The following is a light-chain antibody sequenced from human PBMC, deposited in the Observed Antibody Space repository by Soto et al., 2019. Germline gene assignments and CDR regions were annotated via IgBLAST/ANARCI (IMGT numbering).Light chain of an antibody. CDR3: QQYYSTPGT. V-gene: IGKV4-1*01. CDR1: QSVLYSSNNKNY. J-gene: IGKJ1*01. Sequence: DIVMTQSPDSLAVSLGERATINCKSSQSVLYSSNNKNYLAWYQQKPGQPPKLLIYWASTRESGVPDRFSGSGSGTDFTLTISSLQAEDVAVYYCQQYYSTPGTLGQGTKV. CDR2: WAS.